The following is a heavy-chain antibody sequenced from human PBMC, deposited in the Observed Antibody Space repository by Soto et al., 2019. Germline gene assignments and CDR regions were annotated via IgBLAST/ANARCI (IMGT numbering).Heavy chain of an antibody. CDR3: ARGTIVARQHLDY. D-gene: IGHD6-6*01. CDR1: GFTFSSYA. J-gene: IGHJ4*02. CDR2: ISIRGGDE. V-gene: IGHV3-30*03. Sequence: QVQLVESGGGVVQPGKYLRLSCAASGFTFSSYAMHWARQDPGKGLEWVTVISIRGGDEYYAESVRGRFTISRDDLKNTLYLQMDSLRVEDTAVYYCARGTIVARQHLDYWGQGTLVTVSS.